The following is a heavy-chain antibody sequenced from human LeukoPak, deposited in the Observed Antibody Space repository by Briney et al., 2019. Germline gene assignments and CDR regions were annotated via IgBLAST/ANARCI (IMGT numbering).Heavy chain of an antibody. Sequence: SVKVSCKASGGTFSSYAISWVRQAPGQGLEWMGGIIPIFGTANYAQKFQGRVTITADESTSTAYMELSSLRSEDTAVYYCAAVVPAVMGYFDYWGQGTLVAVSS. D-gene: IGHD2-2*01. CDR1: GGTFSSYA. J-gene: IGHJ4*02. V-gene: IGHV1-69*13. CDR2: IIPIFGTA. CDR3: AAVVPAVMGYFDY.